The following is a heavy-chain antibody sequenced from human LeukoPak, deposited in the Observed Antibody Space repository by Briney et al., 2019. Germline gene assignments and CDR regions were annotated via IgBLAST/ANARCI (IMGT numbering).Heavy chain of an antibody. J-gene: IGHJ4*02. CDR3: ARGLPTYYYDSSGYSGY. D-gene: IGHD3-22*01. Sequence: ASVKVSCKDSGYTFTGYYMHWVRQAPGQGLEWMGWINPNSGGTNYAQKFQGRVTMTRDTSISTAYMELSRLRSDDTAVYYCARGLPTYYYDSSGYSGYWGQGTLVTVSS. V-gene: IGHV1-2*02. CDR2: INPNSGGT. CDR1: GYTFTGYY.